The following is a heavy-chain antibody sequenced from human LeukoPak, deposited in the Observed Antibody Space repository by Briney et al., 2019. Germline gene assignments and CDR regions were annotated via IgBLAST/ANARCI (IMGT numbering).Heavy chain of an antibody. D-gene: IGHD3-22*01. Sequence: GGSLRLSCAASGFTFSSYAMSWVRQAPGKGLEWVSVIFSGGSTYYADSVKGRFTISRDNSKNTVYLQMNSLRADDTAVYYCARGSPRASSGHDYYFDYWGQGTLATVSS. V-gene: IGHV3-66*01. CDR3: ARGSPRASSGHDYYFDY. CDR2: IFSGGST. CDR1: GFTFSSYA. J-gene: IGHJ4*02.